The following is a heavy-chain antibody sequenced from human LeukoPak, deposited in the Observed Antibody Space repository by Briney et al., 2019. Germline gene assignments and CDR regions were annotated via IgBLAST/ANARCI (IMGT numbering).Heavy chain of an antibody. CDR1: GFTFSNYA. D-gene: IGHD6-19*01. V-gene: IGHV3-7*04. Sequence: PGGSLRLSCAASGFTFSNYAMSWVRQAPGKGLEWVANIKEDGSEKYYGGSVKGRFTISRDNAKHSLYLQMDSLRAEDTAVYYCAKELGSGWSPLDYWGQGTLVTVSS. J-gene: IGHJ4*02. CDR3: AKELGSGWSPLDY. CDR2: IKEDGSEK.